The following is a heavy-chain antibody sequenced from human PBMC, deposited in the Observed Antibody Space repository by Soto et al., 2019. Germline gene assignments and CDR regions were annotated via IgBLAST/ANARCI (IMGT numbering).Heavy chain of an antibody. Sequence: ASLEVHCEASGYTFTSYYIHWVRQAPGQGLEWMGIINPSGGSTSYAQNVQGRVTMTRDTSTSTVYMELSSLRSEDTAVYYYARDDDYYHDSSGPDYWGQGTLVNVSS. J-gene: IGHJ4*02. CDR2: INPSGGST. CDR1: GYTFTSYY. V-gene: IGHV1-46*01. CDR3: ARDDDYYHDSSGPDY. D-gene: IGHD3-22*01.